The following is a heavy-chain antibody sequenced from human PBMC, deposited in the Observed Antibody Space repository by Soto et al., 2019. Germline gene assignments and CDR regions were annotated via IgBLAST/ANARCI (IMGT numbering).Heavy chain of an antibody. V-gene: IGHV4-39*01. CDR3: AVVDSTGNWFDP. CDR1: GGSVSSGGYY. J-gene: IGHJ5*02. D-gene: IGHD3-22*01. CDR2: INYSGTT. Sequence: SETLSLTCTVSGGSVSSGGYYWSWLRQPPGKGLELIGEINYSGTTNYNPSLKNRITISVDTSKNQFSLKLISVTAADTAVYYCAVVDSTGNWFDPWGQGALVTVSS.